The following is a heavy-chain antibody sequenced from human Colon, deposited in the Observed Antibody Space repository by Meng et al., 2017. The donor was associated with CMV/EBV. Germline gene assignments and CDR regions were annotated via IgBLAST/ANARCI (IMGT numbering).Heavy chain of an antibody. J-gene: IGHJ4*02. V-gene: IGHV3-21*01. Sequence: ASGFTLRSYSLNWVRQAPGKGLGWVSSISTSSSYIYYADSVKGRFTISRDNAKNSLYLQMNSLRAEDTAVYYCAREGRELVATIALWGQGTLVTVSS. CDR2: ISTSSSYI. D-gene: IGHD5-12*01. CDR3: AREGRELVATIAL. CDR1: GFTLRSYS.